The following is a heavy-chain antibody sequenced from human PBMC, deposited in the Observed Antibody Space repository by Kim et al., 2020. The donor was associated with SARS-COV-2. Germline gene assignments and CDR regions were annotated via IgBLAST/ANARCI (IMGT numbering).Heavy chain of an antibody. J-gene: IGHJ6*02. D-gene: IGHD3-22*01. V-gene: IGHV3-74*01. CDR2: INSDGSST. CDR1: GFTFSSYW. CDR3: ARALSPETYYYDSSGYYPNTNYYYGMDV. Sequence: GGSLRLSCAASGFTFSSYWMHWVRQAPGKGLVWVSRINSDGSSTSYADSVKGRFTISRDNAKNTLYLQMNSLRAEDTAVYYCARALSPETYYYDSSGYYPNTNYYYGMDVWGQGTTVTVSS.